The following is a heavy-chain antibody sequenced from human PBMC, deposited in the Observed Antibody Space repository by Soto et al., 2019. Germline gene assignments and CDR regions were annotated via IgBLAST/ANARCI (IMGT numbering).Heavy chain of an antibody. CDR2: IYPGDSDT. CDR3: ATDGVGDILTAQPDY. D-gene: IGHD3-9*01. Sequence: EVQLVQSGAEVKKPGESLKISCKGSGYSFTSYWIGWVRQMPGKGLEWMGIIYPGDSDTRYSPSFQGQVTISADESISTAYLQWSSLKASDTGMYYCATDGVGDILTAQPDYWGQGTLVTVSS. J-gene: IGHJ4*02. CDR1: GYSFTSYW. V-gene: IGHV5-51*03.